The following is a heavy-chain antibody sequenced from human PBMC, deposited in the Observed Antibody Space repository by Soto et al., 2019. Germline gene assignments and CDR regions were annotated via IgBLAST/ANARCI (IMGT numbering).Heavy chain of an antibody. V-gene: IGHV4-31*03. CDR1: GGSISSGGYY. CDR3: ARGVLH. J-gene: IGHJ4*01. CDR2: IPHSGST. Sequence: QVQLQESGPGLVQPSQTLSLTCTVSGGSISSGGYYWSWIRQHPGTGQEWIGHIPHSGSTYYNTALTSRVTPSVDTSTNQFALIVNSVTAADTAVYYCARGVLHLGEGTMVTVSS.